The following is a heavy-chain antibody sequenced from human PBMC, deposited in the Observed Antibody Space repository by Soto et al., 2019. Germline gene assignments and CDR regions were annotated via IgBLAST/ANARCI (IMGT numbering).Heavy chain of an antibody. V-gene: IGHV5-51*01. CDR3: ARLTGYCSGGSCQYYFDY. D-gene: IGHD2-15*01. CDR1: GYSFTIYW. CDR2: IYPGDSDT. J-gene: IGHJ4*02. Sequence: GVSLKISCKGSGYSFTIYWIGWVRKMPGKGLEWMGIIYPGDSDTRYSPSFQGQVTISADKSISTAYLQWSSLKASDTAMYYCARLTGYCSGGSCQYYFDYWGQGTLVTVSS.